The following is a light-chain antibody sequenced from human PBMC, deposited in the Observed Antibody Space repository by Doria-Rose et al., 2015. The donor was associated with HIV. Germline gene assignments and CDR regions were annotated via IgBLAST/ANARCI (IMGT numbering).Light chain of an antibody. CDR3: QQYYSYPRA. V-gene: IGKV1-8*01. CDR2: AAS. J-gene: IGKJ5*01. CDR1: QGISSY. Sequence: IQLTQSPSSFSASTGDRVTITRRASQGISSYLAWYQQKPGQAPNLLIYAASTLQSGVPSRFGGSGSGTDFTLTISCLQSEDFATYYCQQYYSYPRAFGQGTRLEIK.